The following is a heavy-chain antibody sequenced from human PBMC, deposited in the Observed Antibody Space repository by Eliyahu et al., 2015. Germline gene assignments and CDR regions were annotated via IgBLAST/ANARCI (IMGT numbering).Heavy chain of an antibody. J-gene: IGHJ6*04. Sequence: QVQLVESGGGVVQPGRSLRLSXAXSGFXFXTYGLHWVRQAPGKGLEWVALISYDGSKKYYADSVKGRFTISRDDSKNTLYLQMNSLRVDDTALYYCAKDWIDYGGLYGMDVWGNGTTVTVSS. CDR1: GFXFXTYG. V-gene: IGHV3-30*18. D-gene: IGHD4-23*01. CDR3: AKDWIDYGGLYGMDV. CDR2: ISYDGSKK.